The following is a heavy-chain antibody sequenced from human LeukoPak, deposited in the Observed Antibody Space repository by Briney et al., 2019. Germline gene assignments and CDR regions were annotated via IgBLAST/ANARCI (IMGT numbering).Heavy chain of an antibody. CDR1: GGSIDSYY. D-gene: IGHD6-19*01. CDR3: ARDGSGWSGWFDP. CDR2: IYYSGST. V-gene: IGHV4-59*01. J-gene: IGHJ5*02. Sequence: SETLSLTCTVSGGSIDSYYGSWIRHYPGKGLEWIGYIYYSGSTNYNPPLKSRVTISVDTSKNQFSLKLTSVTAADTAVYYCARDGSGWSGWFDPWGQGTLVTVSS.